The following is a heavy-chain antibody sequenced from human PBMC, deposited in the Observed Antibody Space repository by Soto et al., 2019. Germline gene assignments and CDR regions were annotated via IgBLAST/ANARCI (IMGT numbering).Heavy chain of an antibody. CDR3: SRARYCTSPSCYNHYYYGMDI. CDR1: GYTFTKYG. D-gene: IGHD2-2*02. CDR2: IGVYNGKT. V-gene: IGHV1-18*04. Sequence: QEQLVQSGGEVKKPGASVRVSCKASGYTFTKYGITWVRQAPGQGLEWMGWIGVYNGKTNYARKLQGRVIMTADTSASTAYMELRSLRSDDTDVYYCSRARYCTSPSCYNHYYYGMDIWGQGTTCSVSS. J-gene: IGHJ6*02.